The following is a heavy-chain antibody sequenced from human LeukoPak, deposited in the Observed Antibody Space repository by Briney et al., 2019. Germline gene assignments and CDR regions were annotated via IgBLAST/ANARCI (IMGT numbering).Heavy chain of an antibody. D-gene: IGHD3-22*01. CDR1: GASISGYY. J-gene: IGHJ4*02. Sequence: KPSETLSLTCTVSGASISGYYWSWIRQSPGKRLEWIAYISFTGNTYYNPSLKSRVTISLDTSKTHFSLTLSSLTAADTAVYYCARSPPGWYYDNSGQYYFDTWGQGALVTVSS. CDR2: ISFTGNT. CDR3: ARSPPGWYYDNSGQYYFDT. V-gene: IGHV4-59*08.